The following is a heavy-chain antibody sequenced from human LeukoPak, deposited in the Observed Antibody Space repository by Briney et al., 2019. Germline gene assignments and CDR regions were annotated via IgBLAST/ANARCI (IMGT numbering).Heavy chain of an antibody. V-gene: IGHV3-21*01. Sequence: GGSLRLSCAASGFTFSSYSMIWVRQAPGKGLEWVSSISSSSSYIYYADSVKGRFTISRDNAKNSLYLQMNSLRAEDTAVYYCARSRPAAPHGAFDIWGQGTMVTVSS. CDR3: ARSRPAAPHGAFDI. CDR1: GFTFSSYS. J-gene: IGHJ3*02. CDR2: ISSSSSYI. D-gene: IGHD2-2*01.